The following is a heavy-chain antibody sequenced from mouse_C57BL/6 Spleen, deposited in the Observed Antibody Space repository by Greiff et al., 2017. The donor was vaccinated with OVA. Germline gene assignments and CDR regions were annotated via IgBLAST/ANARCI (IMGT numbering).Heavy chain of an antibody. Sequence: VKLMESGAELARPGASVKLSCKASGYTFTSYGISWVKQRTGQGLEWIGEIYPRSGNTYYNEKFKGKATLTADKSSSTAYMELSSLTSEDSAVYFWARGGTTVVATDYYAMDYWGQGTSVTVSS. V-gene: IGHV1-81*01. CDR2: IYPRSGNT. J-gene: IGHJ4*01. D-gene: IGHD1-1*01. CDR1: GYTFTSYG. CDR3: ARGGTTVVATDYYAMDY.